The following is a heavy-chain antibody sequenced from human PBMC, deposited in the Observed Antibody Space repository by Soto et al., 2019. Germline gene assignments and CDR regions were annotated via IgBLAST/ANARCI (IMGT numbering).Heavy chain of an antibody. CDR3: ARDASNTNYPVPYNWFDP. J-gene: IGHJ5*02. D-gene: IGHD4-4*01. CDR1: GYTFTSYG. CDR2: ISAYNRNT. Sequence: ASVKVSCKASGYTFTSYGISWVRQAPGQGLEWMGWISAYNRNTNYAQKLQGRVTMTTDTSTSTAYMELRSLRSDDTAVYYCARDASNTNYPVPYNWFDPWGQGTLVTVSS. V-gene: IGHV1-18*04.